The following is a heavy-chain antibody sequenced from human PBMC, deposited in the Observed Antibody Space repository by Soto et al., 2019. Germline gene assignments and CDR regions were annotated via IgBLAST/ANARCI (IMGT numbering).Heavy chain of an antibody. D-gene: IGHD2-21*01. CDR2: IKQDGSES. V-gene: IGHV3-7*01. Sequence: GGSLRLSCAASGFTFSNYWMSWVRQAPGKGLEWVANIKQDGSESNYADSVKGRFTISRDNAENSLYLQMTSLRAEDTAVYYCASARHIGPWGQGTLVTVSS. J-gene: IGHJ5*02. CDR3: ASARHIGP. CDR1: GFTFSNYW.